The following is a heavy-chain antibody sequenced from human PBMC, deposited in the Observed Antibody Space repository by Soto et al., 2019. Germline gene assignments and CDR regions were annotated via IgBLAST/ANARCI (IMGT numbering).Heavy chain of an antibody. CDR3: ARGDYYDSSGYPYYFDY. J-gene: IGHJ4*02. Sequence: QVQLVQSGAEVKKPGSSVKVSCKASGGTFSSYAISWVRQAPGQGLEWMGGIIPIFGTANYAQKFQGRVTITADESTSTAYRELSSLRSEDTAVYYCARGDYYDSSGYPYYFDYWGQGTLVTVSS. V-gene: IGHV1-69*01. CDR1: GGTFSSYA. CDR2: IIPIFGTA. D-gene: IGHD3-22*01.